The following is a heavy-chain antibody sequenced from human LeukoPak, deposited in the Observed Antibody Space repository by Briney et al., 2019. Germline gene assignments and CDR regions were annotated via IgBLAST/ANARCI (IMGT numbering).Heavy chain of an antibody. J-gene: IGHJ4*02. CDR3: AKGDCTSCSCYFDY. Sequence: GGSLRLSCAASGFTFSSYPMYWVRPAPGRGLEWVSALSDSGGDTNYAGSVKGRFTTSRDNATNTLYLQMNSRGAEEAAVYYCAKGDCTSCSCYFDYWGQGTQVTVSS. D-gene: IGHD2-8*01. V-gene: IGHV3-23*01. CDR2: LSDSGGDT. CDR1: GFTFSSYP.